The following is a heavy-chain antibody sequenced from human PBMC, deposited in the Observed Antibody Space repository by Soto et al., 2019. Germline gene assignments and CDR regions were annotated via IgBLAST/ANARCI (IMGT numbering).Heavy chain of an antibody. CDR1: GGTSSSYA. Sequence: SVKVSCKASGGTSSSYAISRVRQAPGKELEWMGGIIPIFGTANYAQKFQGRLTITADEYTSTAYMELSSLRSEDTAVYYCARDQSFGVSSGLMTDAFDIWGQGTMVTVSS. CDR2: IIPIFGTA. J-gene: IGHJ3*02. V-gene: IGHV1-69*13. CDR3: ARDQSFGVSSGLMTDAFDI. D-gene: IGHD3-22*01.